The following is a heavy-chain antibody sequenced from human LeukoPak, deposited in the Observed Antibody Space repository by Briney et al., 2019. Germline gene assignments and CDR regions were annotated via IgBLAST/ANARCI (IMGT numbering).Heavy chain of an antibody. D-gene: IGHD2-2*01. Sequence: GGSLRLSCAASGFTFSSYAMSWVRQAPGKGLEWVSAISGSGGSTYYADSVKGRFTISRDNSKNTLYLQMNSLRAEDTAVYYCAKDPPPVPAAPDDAFDIWGQGTMVTVSS. CDR1: GFTFSSYA. CDR2: ISGSGGST. J-gene: IGHJ3*02. CDR3: AKDPPPVPAAPDDAFDI. V-gene: IGHV3-23*01.